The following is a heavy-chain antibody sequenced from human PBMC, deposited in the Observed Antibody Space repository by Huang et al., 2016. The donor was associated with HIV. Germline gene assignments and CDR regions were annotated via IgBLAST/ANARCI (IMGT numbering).Heavy chain of an antibody. CDR3: ARGSRQGKYYYGSGTAY. D-gene: IGHD3-10*01. V-gene: IGHV3-74*01. CDR2: MKSDGSST. Sequence: EVQLVESGGGLVQPGGSLRLSCAASGFTFSSYWMHWVRQVPGTGLVWVSKMKSDGSSTSYADSVKGRFTISRDNAKNTLYLQMNSLRAEDTAVYYCARGSRQGKYYYGSGTAYWGQGTLVTVSS. J-gene: IGHJ4*02. CDR1: GFTFSSYW.